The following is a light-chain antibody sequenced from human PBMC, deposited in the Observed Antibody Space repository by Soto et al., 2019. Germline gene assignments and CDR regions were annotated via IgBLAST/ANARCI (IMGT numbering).Light chain of an antibody. V-gene: IGKV1-16*01. CDR1: QYIRNC. J-gene: IGKJ3*01. CDR3: QEYKDNPFT. Sequence: DIQMTQSPSSLSASVGDTVTITCRASQYIRNCLAWFQQKPGKAPKSLIYAASSLQSGVPLRFSGSGSGTDFTLTISNLQPENFATYYRQEYKDNPFTFGPGTKVDIK. CDR2: AAS.